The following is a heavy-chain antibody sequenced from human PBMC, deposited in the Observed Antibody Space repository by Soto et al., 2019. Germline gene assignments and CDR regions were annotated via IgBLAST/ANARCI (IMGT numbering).Heavy chain of an antibody. J-gene: IGHJ4*02. CDR1: GFTFSSYA. CDR2: ISGSGGST. V-gene: IGHV3-23*01. CDR3: AKAHMITFGGVIAYFDY. Sequence: GGSLRLSCAASGFTFSSYAMSWVRQAPGKGLEWVSAISGSGGSTYYADSVKGRFTISRDNSKNTLYLQMNSLRAEETAVYYCAKAHMITFGGVIAYFDYWGQGTLVTVSS. D-gene: IGHD3-16*02.